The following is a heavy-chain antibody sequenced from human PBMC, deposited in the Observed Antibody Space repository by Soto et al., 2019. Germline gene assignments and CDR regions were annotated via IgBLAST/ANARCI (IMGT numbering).Heavy chain of an antibody. D-gene: IGHD4-4*01. Sequence: QITLKESGPTLVKPTQTLTLTCTFSGFSLSTSGVGVGWIRQPPGKALEWLALIYWNDDKRYRPSLKSRLTITKDTSKNQVVLRMTNMDPLDTVTYFCTQRLQSYRFDPWGQGTLVTVSS. CDR2: IYWNDDK. V-gene: IGHV2-5*01. J-gene: IGHJ5*02. CDR1: GFSLSTSGVG. CDR3: TQRLQSYRFDP.